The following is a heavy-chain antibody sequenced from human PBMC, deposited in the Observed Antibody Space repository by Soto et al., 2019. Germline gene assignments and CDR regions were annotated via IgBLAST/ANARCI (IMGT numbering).Heavy chain of an antibody. CDR1: GYSFTSYW. D-gene: IGHD2-2*02. V-gene: IGHV5-51*01. CDR3: ARLAGCSSTSCYTHLDV. J-gene: IGHJ6*02. Sequence: GESLKISCKGSGYSFTSYWIGWVRQMPGKGLEWIGIIYPGDSDTRYSPSFQGQVTISAAKSISTAYLQWSSLKASDTAMYYCARLAGCSSTSCYTHLDVWGQGTTVTVSS. CDR2: IYPGDSDT.